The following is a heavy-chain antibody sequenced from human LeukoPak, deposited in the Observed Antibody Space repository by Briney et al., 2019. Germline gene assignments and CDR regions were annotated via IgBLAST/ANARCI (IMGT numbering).Heavy chain of an antibody. J-gene: IGHJ5*02. CDR3: ARYSGWFDP. Sequence: SETLSLTCTVSGGSISSHYWSWIRQPPGKGLEWIGYIYYSGSTNYNPSLKSRVTISVDTSKNQFSLKLSSVTAADTAVYYCARYSGWFDPWGQGTLVTVSS. V-gene: IGHV4-59*11. CDR2: IYYSGST. D-gene: IGHD6-13*01. CDR1: GGSISSHY.